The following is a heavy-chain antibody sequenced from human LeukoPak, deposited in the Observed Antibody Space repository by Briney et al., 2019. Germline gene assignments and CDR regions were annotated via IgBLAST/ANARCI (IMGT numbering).Heavy chain of an antibody. V-gene: IGHV3-49*03. CDR2: IRSKAYGETA. D-gene: IGHD1-1*01. Sequence: GGSLRLSCTASGFTFGNYAMSWIRQAPGKGLEWVGFIRSKAYGETADYAASVKGRFTISRDDSKAIAYLQMNSLKTEDTAVYHCTRDRGAYNLYDYWGQGTLVTVSS. CDR3: TRDRGAYNLYDY. J-gene: IGHJ4*02. CDR1: GFTFGNYA.